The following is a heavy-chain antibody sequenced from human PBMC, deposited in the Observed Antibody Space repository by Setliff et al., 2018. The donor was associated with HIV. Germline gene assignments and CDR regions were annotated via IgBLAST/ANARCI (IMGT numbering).Heavy chain of an antibody. CDR2: NNADNGDT. CDR3: ATDPYSSDYY. J-gene: IGHJ4*02. V-gene: IGHV1-3*01. Sequence: ASVKVSCKASGYSFTSYAMHWVRQAPGQRLEWMGWNNADNGDTKYSQKFQGRVTITRDTSASTAYMELSSLRSEDTAMYYCATDPYSSDYYWGQGTLVTVSS. CDR1: GYSFTSYA. D-gene: IGHD6-19*01.